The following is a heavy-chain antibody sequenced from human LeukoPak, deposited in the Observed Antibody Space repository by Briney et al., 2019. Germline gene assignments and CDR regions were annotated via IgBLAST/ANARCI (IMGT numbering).Heavy chain of an antibody. CDR3: ARTSRGSGIVHY. CDR1: GGSISSSNYY. D-gene: IGHD1-26*01. Sequence: KASQTLSLTCTVSGGSISSSNYYWGWIRQPPGKGLEWIGSIYYSGSTYYNPSLKSRVTISVDTSRNQFSLKLSSVAAADTAVYYCARTSRGSGIVHYWGQGTLVTVSS. J-gene: IGHJ4*02. CDR2: IYYSGST. V-gene: IGHV4-39*01.